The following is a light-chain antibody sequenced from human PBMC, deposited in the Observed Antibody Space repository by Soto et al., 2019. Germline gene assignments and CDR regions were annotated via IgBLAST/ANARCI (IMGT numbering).Light chain of an antibody. V-gene: IGKV1-39*01. J-gene: IGKJ2*01. CDR3: QQSYSTLYT. Sequence: DIQMTQSPSSLSASVGDRVTITCRASQSISVYLNWYQQKPGKAPKLLIYAASSLQSGVPSRFSCCGSGTDFTLTISSLQPEDFATYYCQQSYSTLYTFGQGTNLEIK. CDR1: QSISVY. CDR2: AAS.